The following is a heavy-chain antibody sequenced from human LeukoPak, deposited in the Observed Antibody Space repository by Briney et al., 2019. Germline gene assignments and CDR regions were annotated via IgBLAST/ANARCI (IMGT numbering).Heavy chain of an antibody. CDR3: ARSSEGRYYYDSSGFSYYYYYMDV. CDR1: GGPIRRYY. V-gene: IGHV4-59*01. CDR2: IYYCWST. Sequence: SETLSLTRTVSGGPIRRYYWSWLRQPPGKGLEGVGYIYYCWSTYFHPSLRSRVTISVDASKTQFPLKLSSVTAADTAVYYSARSSEGRYYYDSSGFSYYYYYMDVWGKGTTVTISS. D-gene: IGHD3-22*01. J-gene: IGHJ6*03.